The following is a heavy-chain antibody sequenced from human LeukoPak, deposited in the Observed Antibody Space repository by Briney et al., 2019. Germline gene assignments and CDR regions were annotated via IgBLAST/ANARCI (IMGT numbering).Heavy chain of an antibody. Sequence: ASVKVSCKVSGYTLTELSMHGVRQAPGKGLEWMGGFDPEDGETIYAQKFQGRVTMTEDTSTDIAYMELSSLRSEDTAVYYCATGGVNPYYDYVWGSYRYRASPERAVQHWGQGTLVTVSS. V-gene: IGHV1-24*01. CDR1: GYTLTELS. CDR2: FDPEDGET. J-gene: IGHJ1*01. CDR3: ATGGVNPYYDYVWGSYRYRASPERAVQH. D-gene: IGHD3-16*02.